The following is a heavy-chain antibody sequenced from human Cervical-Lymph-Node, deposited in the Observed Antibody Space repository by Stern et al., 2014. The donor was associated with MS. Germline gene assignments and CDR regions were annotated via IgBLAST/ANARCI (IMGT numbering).Heavy chain of an antibody. V-gene: IGHV1-69*01. CDR3: DLSSKTSDRWYSLGYDL. Sequence: QDQLVESGAEVTKPGSSVKVSCKASGGTFSKFPISWVRQAPGQGLEWMAGIFPVCVAQTYAQEFRGRVALSADVSTSTVYMQLSRLRSDETDVYSCDLSSKTSDRWYSLGYDLWGQGTLVTVSS. CDR2: IFPVCVAQ. D-gene: IGHD6-13*01. CDR1: GGTFSKFP. J-gene: IGHJ5*02.